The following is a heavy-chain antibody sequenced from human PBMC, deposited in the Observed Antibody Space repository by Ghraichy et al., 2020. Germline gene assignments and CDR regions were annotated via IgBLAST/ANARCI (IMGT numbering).Heavy chain of an antibody. J-gene: IGHJ4*02. Sequence: GESLNISCAASGFSFSDYSMNWVRQASGKGLEWVSYIGTSGGPTYYTDSVKGRFTISRDNAKKSLILQMNSLREEDTAVYYCARDPLDYWGQGTLVIVSS. CDR1: GFSFSDYS. V-gene: IGHV3-48*02. CDR2: IGTSGGPT. CDR3: ARDPLDY.